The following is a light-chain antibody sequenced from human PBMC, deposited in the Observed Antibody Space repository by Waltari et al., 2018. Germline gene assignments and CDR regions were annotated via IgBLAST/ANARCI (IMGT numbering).Light chain of an antibody. CDR1: QSISSW. J-gene: IGKJ1*01. CDR2: KAS. V-gene: IGKV1-5*03. CDR3: QQYNSWT. Sequence: DIQMTQSPSTLSASVGVRVTITCRASQSISSWLAWYQQKPGKAPKLLIYKASSLESGVTSRFSGSGSGTEFTLTISNLQPDEFATYYCQQYNSWTFGQGTKVEIK.